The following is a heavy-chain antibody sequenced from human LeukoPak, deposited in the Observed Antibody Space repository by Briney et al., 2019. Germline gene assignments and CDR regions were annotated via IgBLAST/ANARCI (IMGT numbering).Heavy chain of an antibody. CDR1: GYTFTGYY. CDR2: INPNSGGT. J-gene: IGHJ4*02. Sequence: GASVKVSCKASGYTFTGYYMHWVRQAPGQGPEWMGWINPNSGGTNYAQKFQGRVTMTRDTSISTAYMELSRLRSDDTAVYYCARVDYDSSGYSHRDYFDYWGQGTLVTVSS. D-gene: IGHD3-22*01. CDR3: ARVDYDSSGYSHRDYFDY. V-gene: IGHV1-2*02.